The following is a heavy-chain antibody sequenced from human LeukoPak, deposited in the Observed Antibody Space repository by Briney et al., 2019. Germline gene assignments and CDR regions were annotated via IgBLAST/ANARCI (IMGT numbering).Heavy chain of an antibody. CDR2: ISGGGTST. V-gene: IGHV3-23*01. D-gene: IGHD6-19*01. Sequence: PGGSLRLSXAASGFTFSSYAMSWVRQAPGKGLEWVSVISGGGTSTYYADSVKGRFTISKDNSRNTLYLHMNSLRAEDTAVYYCAKTFIAVANPIDYWGQGTLVTVSS. J-gene: IGHJ4*02. CDR3: AKTFIAVANPIDY. CDR1: GFTFSSYA.